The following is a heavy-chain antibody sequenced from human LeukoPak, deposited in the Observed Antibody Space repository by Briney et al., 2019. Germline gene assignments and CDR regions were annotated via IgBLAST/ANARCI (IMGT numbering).Heavy chain of an antibody. CDR2: ISGSGGST. V-gene: IGHV3-23*01. CDR3: ARRSGIAVAGAFDY. D-gene: IGHD6-19*01. J-gene: IGHJ4*02. Sequence: PGGSLRLSCAASGFTFSSYAMNWVRQAPGRGLEWVSVISGSGGSTNYADSVKGRFTISRENAKNSLYLQMNSLRAEDTAVYYCARRSGIAVAGAFDYWGQGTLVTVSS. CDR1: GFTFSSYA.